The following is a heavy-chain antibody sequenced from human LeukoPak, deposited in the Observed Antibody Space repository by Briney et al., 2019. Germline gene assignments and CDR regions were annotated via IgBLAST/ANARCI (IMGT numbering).Heavy chain of an antibody. V-gene: IGHV1-46*01. J-gene: IGHJ4*02. CDR2: INPSDGST. Sequence: ASVTLSCKSSGYTFTSYTMNWVRHAPRQGLEWMGIINPSDGSTSYAQKFQGRVTMTRDMSASTVYMELSSLRSEDTAVYYCAREFARRRLGEFSFMGCDYWGQGTLVTVSS. CDR3: AREFARRRLGEFSFMGCDY. CDR1: GYTFTSYT. D-gene: IGHD3-16*02.